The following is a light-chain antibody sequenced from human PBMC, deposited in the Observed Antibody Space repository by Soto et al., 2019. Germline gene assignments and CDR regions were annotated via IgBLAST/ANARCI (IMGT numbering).Light chain of an antibody. CDR1: SSDVGGYNY. V-gene: IGLV2-14*01. CDR3: SSYTSSSTLEVV. CDR2: DVS. J-gene: IGLJ2*01. Sequence: QSALTQPASVSGSPGQSITISCTGTSSDVGGYNYVSWYQQHPGKAPKLMIYDVSNRPSGVSNRFSGSKSGNTASLTISGLQAEDEAGYYCSSYTSSSTLEVVFGGGTKLNVL.